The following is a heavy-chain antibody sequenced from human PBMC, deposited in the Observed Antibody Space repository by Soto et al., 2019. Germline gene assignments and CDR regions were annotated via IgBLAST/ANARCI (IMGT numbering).Heavy chain of an antibody. CDR3: ARGGYYYENSGQNAYDY. J-gene: IGHJ4*01. D-gene: IGHD3-22*01. Sequence: SETLSLTCTVSGGSISSGGYYWSWIRQHPGKGLEWIGYIYCGGSTYYNPSLKSRATISGDTSKNQFSLKLSSVTAADTAVYYCARGGYYYENSGQNAYDYWGQGILVTVSS. CDR1: GGSISSGGYY. CDR2: IYCGGST. V-gene: IGHV4-31*03.